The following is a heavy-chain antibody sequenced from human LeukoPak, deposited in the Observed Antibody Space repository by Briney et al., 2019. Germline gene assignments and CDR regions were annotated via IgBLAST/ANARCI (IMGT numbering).Heavy chain of an antibody. Sequence: PGGSLRLSCAASGFTFSSYWMSWVRQAPGKGLEGVANIKQDGSEKDYVDSVKGRFTISRDNAKNSLYLQMNSLRAEDTSVYYCAREASSGWYPRLTYYYYMDVWGKGTTVTISS. V-gene: IGHV3-7*01. CDR1: GFTFSSYW. CDR2: IKQDGSEK. J-gene: IGHJ6*03. D-gene: IGHD6-19*01. CDR3: AREASSGWYPRLTYYYYMDV.